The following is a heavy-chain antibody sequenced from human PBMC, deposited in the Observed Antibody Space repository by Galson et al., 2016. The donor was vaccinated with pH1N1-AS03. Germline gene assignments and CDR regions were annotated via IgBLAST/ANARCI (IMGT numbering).Heavy chain of an antibody. CDR3: ARSHPAFDSSGYYYDY. J-gene: IGHJ4*02. D-gene: IGHD3-22*01. V-gene: IGHV1-2*02. CDR1: GYTFTGYC. Sequence: SVKVSCKASGYTFTGYCMHWVRQAPGQGLEWMGWINPNSGGTNYAQKFQGRVTMTRDTSISTAYMALSRLRSGDTAVYYCARSHPAFDSSGYYYDYWGQGTLVTVSS. CDR2: INPNSGGT.